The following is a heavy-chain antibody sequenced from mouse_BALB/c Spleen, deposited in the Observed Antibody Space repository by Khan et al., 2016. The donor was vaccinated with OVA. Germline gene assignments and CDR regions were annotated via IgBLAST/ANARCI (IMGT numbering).Heavy chain of an antibody. CDR1: GFTFSTYG. CDR3: TRLAYYYDSEGFAY. V-gene: IGHV5-6*01. CDR2: VSTGGSYT. D-gene: IGHD1-1*01. J-gene: IGHJ3*01. Sequence: EVELVESGGDLVKPGGSLKLSCAASGFTFSTYGMSWVRQAPDKRLEWVATVSTGGSYTYYPDSVKGLFTISSDNAKNTLYLQMSGLRSEDTAMFYCTRLAYYYDSEGFAYWGQGTLVTVSA.